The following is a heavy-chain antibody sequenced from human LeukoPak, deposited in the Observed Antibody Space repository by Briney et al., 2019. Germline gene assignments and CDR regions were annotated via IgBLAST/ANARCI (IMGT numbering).Heavy chain of an antibody. CDR2: ISYSGGST. CDR3: AGGAARYYYYGMDV. J-gene: IGHJ6*02. Sequence: GGSLRLSCVGTGFTFTNYAMSWFCQAPGKGLEWVSAISYSGGSTYYADSVKGRFTISRDNSKNTLYLQMNSLRAEDTAVYYCAGGAARYYYYGMDVWGQGTTVTVSS. CDR1: GFTFTNYA. D-gene: IGHD6-6*01. V-gene: IGHV3-23*01.